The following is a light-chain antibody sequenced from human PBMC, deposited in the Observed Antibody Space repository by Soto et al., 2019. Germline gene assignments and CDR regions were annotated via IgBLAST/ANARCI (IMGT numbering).Light chain of an antibody. CDR3: QQYNSLWT. CDR1: QTISNH. J-gene: IGKJ1*01. V-gene: IGKV1-39*01. CDR2: AAS. Sequence: DIQMTQSPSSLSASVGDRVTITCRASQTISNHLNWYQQRQGTAPKVLVYAASTLQSGVPSRFSGSGSGTDFTLTISSLQPDDFATYYCQQYNSLWTFGQGTKVDIK.